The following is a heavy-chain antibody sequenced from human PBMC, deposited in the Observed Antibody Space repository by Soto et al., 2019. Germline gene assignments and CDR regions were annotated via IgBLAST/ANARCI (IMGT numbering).Heavy chain of an antibody. J-gene: IGHJ4*02. V-gene: IGHV1-46*01. CDR3: ARESSGTQYVDY. Sequence: QVQLEQSGAEVKKPGASMKVSCRASGYTFTGYNIHWVRQALGQGLKWLGVSNVGPATTMYAQKFQGRVTMTRDTSTSTVYMELSSLISEDTAVYFCARESSGTQYVDYWGQGTLVTGSS. CDR1: GYTFTGYN. D-gene: IGHD6-19*01. CDR2: SNVGPATT.